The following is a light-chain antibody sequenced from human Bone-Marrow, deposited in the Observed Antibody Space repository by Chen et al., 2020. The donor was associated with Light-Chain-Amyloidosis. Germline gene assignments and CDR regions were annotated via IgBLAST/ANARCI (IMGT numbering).Light chain of an antibody. CDR1: DLPTKY. J-gene: IGLJ2*01. CDR3: QSADSSGTYEVI. Sequence: SYELTHPPSVSVSPGQTDRNTCPGDDLPTKYAYLYQQKPGQAPVLVIHRDTERPSGISERFSGSSSGTTATLTISGVQAEDEADYHCQSADSSGTYEVIFGGGTKLTVL. CDR2: RDT. V-gene: IGLV3-25*03.